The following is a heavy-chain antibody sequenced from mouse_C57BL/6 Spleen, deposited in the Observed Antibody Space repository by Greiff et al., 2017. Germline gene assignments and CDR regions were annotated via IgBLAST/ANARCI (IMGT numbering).Heavy chain of an antibody. CDR1: GYTFTSYW. CDR3: ARGGDYDRGAFDY. CDR2: IDPSDSET. Sequence: VQLQQSGAELVRPGSSVKLSCKASGYTFTSYWMHWVKQRPIQGLEWIGNIDPSDSETHYNQKFKDKATLTVDKSSSTAYMQLSSLTSEDSAVYYWARGGDYDRGAFDYWGQGTTLTVSS. J-gene: IGHJ2*01. D-gene: IGHD2-4*01. V-gene: IGHV1-52*01.